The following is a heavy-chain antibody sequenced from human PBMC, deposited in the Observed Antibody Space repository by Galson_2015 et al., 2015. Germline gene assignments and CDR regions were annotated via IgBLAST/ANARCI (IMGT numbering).Heavy chain of an antibody. CDR1: GFTFTNYG. CDR3: AKAGAAAGSSSTFYFDD. CDR2: ISNEGSNK. Sequence: SLRLSCAASGFTFTNYGLHWVRHAPGKGLEWVAVISNEGSNKYYADSVKGRFTISRDDSKTTLYLQMNSLRPEDTALYYCAKAGAAAGSSSTFYFDDWGKGTQVTVSS. J-gene: IGHJ4*02. D-gene: IGHD6-13*01. V-gene: IGHV3-30*18.